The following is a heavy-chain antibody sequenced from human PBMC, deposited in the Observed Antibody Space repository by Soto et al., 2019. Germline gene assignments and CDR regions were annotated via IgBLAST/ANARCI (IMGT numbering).Heavy chain of an antibody. V-gene: IGHV2-5*02. CDR3: ARSLWFGELL. CDR1: GFSLSTRGVG. CDR2: IYWDDDR. J-gene: IGHJ4*02. Sequence: QITLKEAGPTLVKPTQTLTLTCSFSGFSLSTRGVGVGWIRQPPGKALEWLALIYWDDDRRYSPSLKSRLTITKDTSKNQVVLTMTNMDPVDTATYYCARSLWFGELLWGQGTLVTVSS. D-gene: IGHD3-10*01.